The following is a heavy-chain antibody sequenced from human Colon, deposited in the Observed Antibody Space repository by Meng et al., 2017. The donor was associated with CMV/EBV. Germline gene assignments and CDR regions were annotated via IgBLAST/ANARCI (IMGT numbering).Heavy chain of an antibody. CDR3: ATAGGYSNNVYGVDP. V-gene: IGHV3-21*01. J-gene: IGHJ5*02. CDR2: INSNGRGS. CDR1: GFSLMTYT. D-gene: IGHD2-8*01. Sequence: GESLKISCTASGFSLMTYTMIWVRQAPGKGLEWVTSINSNGRGSLYADSVKGRFTVSRDNAKKSVYLEMNSLRGDDTAVYYCATAGGYSNNVYGVDPWGQGTLVTVSS.